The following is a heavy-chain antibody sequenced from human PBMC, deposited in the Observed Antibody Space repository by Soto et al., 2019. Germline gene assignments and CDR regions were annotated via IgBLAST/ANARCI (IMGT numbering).Heavy chain of an antibody. Sequence: SETLSLTCAVSVGSISSSNWWSCVRQPPGKGLEWIGEIYHSGSTNYNPSLKSRVTISVDKSKNQFSLKLSSVTAADTAVYYCARVGTGTTIHGSYYYYGMDVWGQGTTVTVSS. CDR3: ARVGTGTTIHGSYYYYGMDV. J-gene: IGHJ6*02. CDR1: VGSISSSNW. V-gene: IGHV4-4*02. CDR2: IYHSGST. D-gene: IGHD1-7*01.